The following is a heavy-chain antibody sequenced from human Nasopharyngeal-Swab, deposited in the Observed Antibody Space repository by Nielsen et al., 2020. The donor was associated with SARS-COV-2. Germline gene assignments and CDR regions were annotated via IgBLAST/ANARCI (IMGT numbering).Heavy chain of an antibody. D-gene: IGHD5-18*01. V-gene: IGHV3-21*01. J-gene: IGHJ4*02. Sequence: GESLKISCAASGFTVSSNYMTWVRQAPGKGLEWVSLITSSSTYIYYADSVRGRFTISRDNAKNSLYLQMNSLRGEDTAVYYCARDSWIQQWSLIDYWGQGTLVTVSS. CDR1: GFTVSSNY. CDR3: ARDSWIQQWSLIDY. CDR2: ITSSSTYI.